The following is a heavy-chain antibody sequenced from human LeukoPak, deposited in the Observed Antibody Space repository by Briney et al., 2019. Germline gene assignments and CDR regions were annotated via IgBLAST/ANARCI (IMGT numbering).Heavy chain of an antibody. CDR3: AKDRAHYYGSGSYYNGRTGY. CDR2: IYSGGST. D-gene: IGHD3-10*01. J-gene: IGHJ4*02. V-gene: IGHV3-53*01. Sequence: QPGGSLRLSCAATGFTVSSNYMSWVRQAPGKGLEWVSVIYSGGSTYYADSVKGRFTISRDNSKNTLYLQMNSLRAEDTAVYYCAKDRAHYYGSGSYYNGRTGYWGQGTLVTVSS. CDR1: GFTVSSNY.